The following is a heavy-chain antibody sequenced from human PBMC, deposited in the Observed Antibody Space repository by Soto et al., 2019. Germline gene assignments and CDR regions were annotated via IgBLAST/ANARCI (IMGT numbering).Heavy chain of an antibody. CDR1: GYTFTSYG. CDR3: ARSLDDSSGYYLGYYYGMDV. Sequence: QVQLVQSGAEVKKPGASVKVSCKASGYTFTSYGISWVRQAPGQGLEWMGRISAYNGNTNYAQKLQGRVTMTTDTSTSTAYMELRSLRSDDTAVYYCARSLDDSSGYYLGYYYGMDVWGQGTTVTVSS. CDR2: ISAYNGNT. V-gene: IGHV1-18*01. D-gene: IGHD3-22*01. J-gene: IGHJ6*02.